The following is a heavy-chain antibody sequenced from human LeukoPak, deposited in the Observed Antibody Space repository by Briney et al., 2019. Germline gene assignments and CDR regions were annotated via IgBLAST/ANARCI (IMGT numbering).Heavy chain of an antibody. CDR3: ARLGEAYYGSGHYYGMDV. Sequence: GRSLRLSCAASGFTFSSYSMNWVRQAPGKGLEWVSSISSSSSYIYYADSVKGRFTISRDNAKNSLYLQMNSLRAEDTAVYYCARLGEAYYGSGHYYGMDVWGQGTTVTVSS. CDR2: ISSSSSYI. J-gene: IGHJ6*02. CDR1: GFTFSSYS. V-gene: IGHV3-21*01. D-gene: IGHD3-10*01.